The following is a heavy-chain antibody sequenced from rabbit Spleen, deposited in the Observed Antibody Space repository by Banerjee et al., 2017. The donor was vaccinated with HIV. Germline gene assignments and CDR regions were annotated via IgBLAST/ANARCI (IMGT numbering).Heavy chain of an antibody. CDR1: GFSFSSSYY. Sequence: QEQLVESGGDLVKPGASLTLTCTASGFSFSSSYYICWVRQAPGKGLEWIACIYAGSSGSTYYASWAKGRFTISKTSSTTVTLQMTSLTAADTATYFCARDGAGGSYFALWGQGTLVTVS. J-gene: IGHJ6*01. V-gene: IGHV1S45*01. CDR3: ARDGAGGSYFAL. D-gene: IGHD8-1*01. CDR2: IYAGSSGST.